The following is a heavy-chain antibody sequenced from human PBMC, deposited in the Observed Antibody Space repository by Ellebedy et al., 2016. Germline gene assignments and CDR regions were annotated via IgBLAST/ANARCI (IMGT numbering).Heavy chain of an antibody. D-gene: IGHD5-24*01. CDR2: ISWGSGSI. V-gene: IGHV3-9*01. CDR1: GFTFNEHA. Sequence: GGSLRLSXAASGFTFNEHAMHWVRQAPGKGLEWVSGISWGSGSIGYADSVIGRFTISRDNAKNSLYLQMNSLRAEDTALYYCVKDKSTNYALDYWGQGTLVTVSS. J-gene: IGHJ4*02. CDR3: VKDKSTNYALDY.